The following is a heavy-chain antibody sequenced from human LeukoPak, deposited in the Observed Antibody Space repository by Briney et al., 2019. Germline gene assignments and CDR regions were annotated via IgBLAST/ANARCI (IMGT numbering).Heavy chain of an antibody. V-gene: IGHV3-21*01. D-gene: IGHD4-4*01. Sequence: NTGGSLRLSCAASGFTFSSYSMNWARQAPGKGLEWVSSISSSSSYIYYADSVKGRFTISRDNAKNSLYLQMNSLRAEDTAVYYCAGLQPFDYWGQGTLVTVSS. CDR1: GFTFSSYS. CDR2: ISSSSSYI. J-gene: IGHJ4*02. CDR3: AGLQPFDY.